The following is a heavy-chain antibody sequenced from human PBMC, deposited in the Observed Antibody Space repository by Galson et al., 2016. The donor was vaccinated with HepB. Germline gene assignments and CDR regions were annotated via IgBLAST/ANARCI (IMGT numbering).Heavy chain of an antibody. V-gene: IGHV3-73*01. CDR1: GFTLSGSA. D-gene: IGHD3-9*01. CDR2: IRSKFNSYAA. Sequence: SLRLSCAASGFTLSGSAIHWVRQASGKGLEWVGRIRSKFNSYAATYAASVKGRFTVSRDDSKNTAYLQVSSLKTEDTAVDYCTTNPDNDILELDPWGQGTLVTVSS. CDR3: TTNPDNDILELDP. J-gene: IGHJ5*02.